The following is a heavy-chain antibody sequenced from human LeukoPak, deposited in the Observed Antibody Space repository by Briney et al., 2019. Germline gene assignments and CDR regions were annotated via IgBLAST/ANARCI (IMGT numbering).Heavy chain of an antibody. CDR2: VYSSGST. J-gene: IGHJ4*02. CDR1: GGSVDDGGYY. CDR3: VRDNGFCDL. V-gene: IGHV4-61*08. Sequence: SETLSHICSVSGGSVDDGGYYWSWIRQPPGKGLEWIGHVYSSGSTMYNPSLKSRLTISLDKSKNQFSLILNSVIAADTAVYYCVRDNGFCDLWGQGTLVTVSS.